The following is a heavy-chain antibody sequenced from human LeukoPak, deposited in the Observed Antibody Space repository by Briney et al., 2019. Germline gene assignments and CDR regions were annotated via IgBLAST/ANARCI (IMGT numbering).Heavy chain of an antibody. Sequence: PSETLSLTCAVSGVSISSGGYSWSWIRQPPGKGLEWIGYIYHSGSTYYNPSLKSRVTISVDRSKNQFSLKLSSVTAADTAVYYCARDSGIVAADYWGQGTLVTVSS. CDR1: GVSISSGGYS. V-gene: IGHV4-30-2*01. CDR3: ARDSGIVAADY. J-gene: IGHJ4*02. CDR2: IYHSGST. D-gene: IGHD6-13*01.